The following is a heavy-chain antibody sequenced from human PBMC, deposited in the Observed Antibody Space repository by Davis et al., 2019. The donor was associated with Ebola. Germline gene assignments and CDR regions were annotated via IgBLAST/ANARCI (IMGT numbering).Heavy chain of an antibody. V-gene: IGHV4-59*12. CDR2: FHYTGST. CDR1: AGSISGYH. D-gene: IGHD3-3*01. J-gene: IGHJ6*04. Sequence: SETLSPTCTLSAGSISGYHWNWIRQPPGKGLEWIGYFHYTGSTNYNPSLKTRVTISVDTSKNQFSLKLSAVTAADTAVYYCARLGATPYGMDVWGKGTTVTVSS. CDR3: ARLGATPYGMDV.